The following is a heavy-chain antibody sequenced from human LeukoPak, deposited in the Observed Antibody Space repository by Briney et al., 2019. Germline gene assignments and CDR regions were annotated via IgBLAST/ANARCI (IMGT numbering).Heavy chain of an antibody. CDR2: IYTSGST. D-gene: IGHD6-19*01. CDR3: ARGAVATYYYYYYMDV. V-gene: IGHV4-59*10. Sequence: ASETLSLTCAVYGGSFSGYYWSWIRQPAGKGLEWIGRIYTSGSTNYNPSLKSRVTMSVDTSKNQFSLKLSSVTAADTAVYYCARGAVATYYYYYYMDVWGKGTTVTISS. CDR1: GGSFSGYY. J-gene: IGHJ6*03.